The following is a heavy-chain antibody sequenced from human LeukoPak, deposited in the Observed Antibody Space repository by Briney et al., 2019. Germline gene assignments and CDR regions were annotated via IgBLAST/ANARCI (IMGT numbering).Heavy chain of an antibody. J-gene: IGHJ4*02. CDR1: GFTFSSYA. Sequence: GGSLRLSCAASGFTFSSYAMRWVRQAPGKGLEWVLAISGSGGSTYYADSVKGRFTISRDNSKNTLYLQMNSLRAEDTAVYYCAAKGAGTPPYWGQGTLVTVSS. V-gene: IGHV3-23*01. D-gene: IGHD1-7*01. CDR2: ISGSGGST. CDR3: AAKGAGTPPY.